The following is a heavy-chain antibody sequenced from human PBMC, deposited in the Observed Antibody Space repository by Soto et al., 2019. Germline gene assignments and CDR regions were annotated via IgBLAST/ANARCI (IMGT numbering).Heavy chain of an antibody. V-gene: IGHV1-8*01. D-gene: IGHD3-10*01. J-gene: IGHJ4*02. CDR1: GYTFTSYD. CDR3: ARGPLGQPPESQYGSGSYSDY. CDR2: MNPNSGNT. Sequence: ASVKVSCKASGYTFTSYDINWVRQATGQGLEWMGWMNPNSGNTGYAQKFQGRVTMTRNTSISTAYMELSSLRSEDTAVYYCARGPLGQPPESQYGSGSYSDYWGQGTLVTVSS.